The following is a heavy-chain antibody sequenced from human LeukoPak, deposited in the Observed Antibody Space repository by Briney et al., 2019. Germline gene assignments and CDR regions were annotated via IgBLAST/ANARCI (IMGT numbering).Heavy chain of an antibody. CDR2: ISYDGSNK. D-gene: IGHD3-22*01. J-gene: IGHJ5*02. Sequence: GGSLRLSCAASGFTFRNYGMHWIRQAPGKGLEWVAVISYDGSNKYYADSVKGRFTISRDNSKNTLYLQMNSLRAEDTAVYYCAREKNDYYDSSGYDNWFDPWGQGTLVTVSS. CDR1: GFTFRNYG. CDR3: AREKNDYYDSSGYDNWFDP. V-gene: IGHV3-30-3*01.